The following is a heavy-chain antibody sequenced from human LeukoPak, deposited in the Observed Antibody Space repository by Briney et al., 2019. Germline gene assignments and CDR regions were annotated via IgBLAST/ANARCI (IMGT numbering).Heavy chain of an antibody. CDR1: GSTFDDYA. V-gene: IGHV3-43*02. Sequence: PGGSLRLSCAASGSTFDDYAMHWVRQAPGKGPEWVSLISGDGGSTYYADSVKGRFTISRGNSKNSLYLQMNSLRTEDTALYYCAKDPTQIRLGELSLEGWFDPWGQGTLVTVSS. D-gene: IGHD3-16*02. CDR2: ISGDGGST. J-gene: IGHJ5*02. CDR3: AKDPTQIRLGELSLEGWFDP.